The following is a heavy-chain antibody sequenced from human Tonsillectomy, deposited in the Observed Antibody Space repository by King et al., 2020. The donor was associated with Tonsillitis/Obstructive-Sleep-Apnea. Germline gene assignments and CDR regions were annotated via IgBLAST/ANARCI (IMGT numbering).Heavy chain of an antibody. J-gene: IGHJ6*03. CDR2: ISSSGSFT. V-gene: IGHV3-11*05. D-gene: IGHD4-17*01. CDR1: GFTFSDYY. Sequence: VQLVESGGGLVKPGGSLRLSCSASGFTFSDYYMSWIRQAPGKGLEWVSYISSSGSFTNHVESVKGRFTISRDNVRKSLYLQMNSLRAEDTAVYYCARHSTVTTWGFYYYMDVWGKGTTVTVSS. CDR3: ARHSTVTTWGFYYYMDV.